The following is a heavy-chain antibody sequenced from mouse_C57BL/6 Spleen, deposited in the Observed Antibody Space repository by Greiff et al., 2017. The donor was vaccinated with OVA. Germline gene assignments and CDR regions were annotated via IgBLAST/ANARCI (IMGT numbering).Heavy chain of an antibody. J-gene: IGHJ3*01. V-gene: IGHV5-17*01. D-gene: IGHD2-4*01. Sequence: EVKLVESGGGLVKPGGSLKLSCAASGFTFSDYGMHWVRQAPEKGLEWVAYISSGSSTIYYADTVKGRFTISRDNAKNTLFLQMTSLRSEDTAMYYCAGPVYYDYDEGRSSCFACWGQGTLLTASA. CDR2: ISSGSSTI. CDR3: AGPVYYDYDEGRSSCFAC. CDR1: GFTFSDYG.